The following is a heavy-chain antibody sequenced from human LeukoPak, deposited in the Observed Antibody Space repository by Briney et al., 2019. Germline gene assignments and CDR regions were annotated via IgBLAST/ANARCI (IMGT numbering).Heavy chain of an antibody. V-gene: IGHV3-53*01. CDR1: GFTVSSTY. J-gene: IGHJ4*02. Sequence: GGSLRLPRAASGFTVSSTYMSWVRQAPGKGLEWVSVIYVGGTTSYADSVKGRFTISRDNSKNTLYLQMNSLRAEDTAVYYCATHNPGRTGYYFDYWGQGTLVTVSS. CDR3: ATHNPGRTGYYFDY. CDR2: IYVGGTT. D-gene: IGHD1-14*01.